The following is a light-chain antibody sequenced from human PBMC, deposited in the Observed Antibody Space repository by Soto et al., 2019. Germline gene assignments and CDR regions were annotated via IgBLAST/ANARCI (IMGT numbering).Light chain of an antibody. J-gene: IGKJ4*01. V-gene: IGKV1-9*01. Sequence: DIQLTQSPSFLSASVGDRVTITCRTSQAISSYLAWYQQKPGKAPQLLISAASTLQSGVPSRFSGSGSGTEFTLTISSLQPEDFATYYCQQLKSYPLSVGGGTKVEI. CDR2: AAS. CDR1: QAISSY. CDR3: QQLKSYPLS.